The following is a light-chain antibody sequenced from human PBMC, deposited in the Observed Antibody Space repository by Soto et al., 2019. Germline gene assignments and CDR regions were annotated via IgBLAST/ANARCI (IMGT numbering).Light chain of an antibody. CDR2: GAS. CDR1: QSVSSN. CDR3: QQYNNWTPWT. V-gene: IGKV3-15*01. Sequence: EIVMTQSPATLSVSPGERATLSCRASQSVSSNLAWYQQKPGQAPRLVIYGASTRATGIPARFSGSGSGTEFTLTISRLQSEDFAVYYCQQYNNWTPWTFGQGTQVEIK. J-gene: IGKJ1*01.